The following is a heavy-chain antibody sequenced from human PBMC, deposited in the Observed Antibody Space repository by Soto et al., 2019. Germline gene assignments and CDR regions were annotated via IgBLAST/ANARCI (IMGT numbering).Heavy chain of an antibody. D-gene: IGHD3-3*01. V-gene: IGHV3-15*01. J-gene: IGHJ4*02. CDR1: GFTFSLAW. CDR2: IKTNTDGGTT. CDR3: TTGLLFDD. Sequence: EVQLVEAGGGLVKPGGSLRLSCAASGFTFSLAWMSWVRQAPGKGLEWVGHIKTNTDGGTTGYATPVTGRFTITRDDSKNTLYLQMSSLKTEDTAVYYCTTGLLFDDWGQGTRVTVSS.